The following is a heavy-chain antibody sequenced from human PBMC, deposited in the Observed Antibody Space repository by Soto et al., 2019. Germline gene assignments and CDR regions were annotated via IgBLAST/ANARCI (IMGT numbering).Heavy chain of an antibody. V-gene: IGHV1-18*01. CDR3: AREMAGLGGEYDY. Sequence: QVQLVQSGAEVKNPGASVKVSCKTSGYTFTKYGVGWVRQAPGQGLEWMGWISGSSGNANYAEKVQGRITLTTDTSTSTAYIELRSLRSDATDVYYCAREMAGLGGEYDYWGQGTLVTVSS. CDR1: GYTFTKYG. CDR2: ISGSSGNA. J-gene: IGHJ4*02. D-gene: IGHD3-16*01.